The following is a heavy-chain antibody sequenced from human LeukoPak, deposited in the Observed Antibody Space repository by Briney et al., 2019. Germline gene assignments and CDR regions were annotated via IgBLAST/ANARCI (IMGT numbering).Heavy chain of an antibody. J-gene: IGHJ6*02. CDR1: GGTFSSYA. CDR2: IIPIFGTA. CDR3: ARETPTQLLQWPVRGSYGMDV. V-gene: IGHV1-69*13. D-gene: IGHD2-2*01. Sequence: GASVKVSCKASGGTFSSYAISWVRQAPGQGLEWMGGIIPIFGTANYAQKFQGRVTITADESTSTAYMELSSLRSEDTAVYYCARETPTQLLQWPVRGSYGMDVWGQGTTVTVSS.